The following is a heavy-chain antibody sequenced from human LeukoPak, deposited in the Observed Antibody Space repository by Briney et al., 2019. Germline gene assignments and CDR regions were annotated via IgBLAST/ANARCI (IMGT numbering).Heavy chain of an antibody. V-gene: IGHV3-21*01. CDR3: ARDLVGIFGVVIRQGRSNWFDP. D-gene: IGHD3-3*01. CDR2: ISSSSSYI. Sequence: GGSLRLSCAASGFTFSSYSMNRVRQAPGKGLEWVSSISSSSSYIYYADSVKGRFTISRDNAKNSLYLQMNSLRAEDTAVYYCARDLVGIFGVVIRQGRSNWFDPWGQGTLVTVSS. CDR1: GFTFSSYS. J-gene: IGHJ5*02.